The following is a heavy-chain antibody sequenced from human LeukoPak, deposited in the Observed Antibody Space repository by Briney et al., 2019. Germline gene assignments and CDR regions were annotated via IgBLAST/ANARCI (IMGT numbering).Heavy chain of an antibody. CDR3: AMGVIVATIDL. CDR2: IYSGNSR. D-gene: IGHD5-12*01. CDR1: GLTVSSNY. Sequence: PGGSLTLSCAASGLTVSSNYMSWVPQAPGKGLEGVSLIYSGNSRYYADGVKGRFHISRDKYKISVYLEMGSLRVGGAVVYYCAMGVIVATIDLWGRGTGVSVFS. J-gene: IGHJ2*01. V-gene: IGHV3-66*01.